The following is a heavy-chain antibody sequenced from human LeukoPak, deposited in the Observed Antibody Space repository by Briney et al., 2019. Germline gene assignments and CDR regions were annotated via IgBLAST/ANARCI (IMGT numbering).Heavy chain of an antibody. D-gene: IGHD4-17*01. CDR2: ISAYNGNT. J-gene: IGHJ4*02. V-gene: IGHV1-18*01. CDR3: ASLRGLTTGRDY. Sequence: ASVKVSCKASGYTFTSYGISWVRQAPGQGLEWMGWISAYNGNTNYAQKLQGRVTMTTDTSTSTAYMELSRLRSDDTAVYYCASLRGLTTGRDYWGQGTLVTVSS. CDR1: GYTFTSYG.